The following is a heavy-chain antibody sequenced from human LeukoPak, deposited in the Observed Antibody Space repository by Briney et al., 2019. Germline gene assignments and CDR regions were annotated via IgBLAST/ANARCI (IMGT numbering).Heavy chain of an antibody. CDR3: AGQQWLAGFDY. CDR2: IYTGGTT. Sequence: GGSLRLSCAASGFTVSSNYMSWVRQAPGKGLEWVSVIYTGGTTYYADSVKGRFTISRDSSKNTLYLQMSSLRVEDTAVYYCAGQQWLAGFDYWGKGTLVTVSS. D-gene: IGHD6-19*01. CDR1: GFTVSSNY. V-gene: IGHV3-53*01. J-gene: IGHJ4*02.